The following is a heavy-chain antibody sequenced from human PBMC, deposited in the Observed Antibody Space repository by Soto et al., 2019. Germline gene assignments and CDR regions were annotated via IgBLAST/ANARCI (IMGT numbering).Heavy chain of an antibody. Sequence: SETLSLTGNVTGDSIKPHYWSWIRQAPGKGLEWIGYIYYSGSTLYNPSLKRRVTISADTAKNQFSLRLTSLTAADTAVYYCASGWMAAFDNWGQGTLVTVSA. D-gene: IGHD2-2*03. CDR1: GDSIKPHY. J-gene: IGHJ4*02. CDR3: ASGWMAAFDN. CDR2: IYYSGST. V-gene: IGHV4-59*11.